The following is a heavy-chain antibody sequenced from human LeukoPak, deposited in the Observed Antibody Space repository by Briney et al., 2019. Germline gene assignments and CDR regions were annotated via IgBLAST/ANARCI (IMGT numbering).Heavy chain of an antibody. D-gene: IGHD3-22*01. Sequence: GGSLRLSCAASGFTFSSYAMSCVRQAPGKGLEWVSAISGSGGSTYYADSVKGRFTISRDNSKNTLYLQMNSLRAEDTAVYYCAKDQYYYDSSGAAAFDIWGQGTMVTVSS. CDR1: GFTFSSYA. V-gene: IGHV3-23*01. CDR2: ISGSGGST. J-gene: IGHJ3*02. CDR3: AKDQYYYDSSGAAAFDI.